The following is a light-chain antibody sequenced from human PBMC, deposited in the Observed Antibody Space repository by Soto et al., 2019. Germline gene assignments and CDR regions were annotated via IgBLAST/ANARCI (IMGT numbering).Light chain of an antibody. CDR2: DAS. V-gene: IGKV1-5*01. J-gene: IGKJ4*01. CDR1: QSISSW. CDR3: QQYNSYSRALT. Sequence: DIQMTQSPSTLSASVGDRVTITCRASQSISSWLAWYQQKPGKDPKLLIYDASSLESGVPSRFSGSGSGTEFTLTISSLQPDDFATYYCQQYNSYSRALTFGGGTKVEIK.